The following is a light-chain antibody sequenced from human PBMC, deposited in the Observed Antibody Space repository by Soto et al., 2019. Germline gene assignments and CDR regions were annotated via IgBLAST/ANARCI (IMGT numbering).Light chain of an antibody. V-gene: IGKV1-5*01. CDR3: QQYNTSPST. CDR2: DIS. J-gene: IGKJ2*02. Sequence: DIQMTQSPSTLSASVGDKVTITCRASQSFGSWLAWYQQKPGQAPKLLIYDISTLEYGVPSRFSGSGSGTEFTLTISSLQPDDFATYYCQQYNTSPSTFGQGTKVDIK. CDR1: QSFGSW.